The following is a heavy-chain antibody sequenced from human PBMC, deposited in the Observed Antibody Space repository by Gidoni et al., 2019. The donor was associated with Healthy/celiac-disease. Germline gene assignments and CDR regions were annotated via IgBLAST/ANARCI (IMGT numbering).Heavy chain of an antibody. V-gene: IGHV4-61*02. CDR3: AANYYGSGSYDY. D-gene: IGHD3-10*01. J-gene: IGHJ4*02. CDR2: IYTSGST. Sequence: QVQRQESGPGLVKPAQTLSRTGTGSGGSSSSGSYYWSWIRQPAGKGREWIGRIYTSGSTNSHPSLKSRVTISVDTSKNQFSLKLSSVTAADTAVYYCAANYYGSGSYDYWGQGTLVTVSS. CDR1: GGSSSSGSYY.